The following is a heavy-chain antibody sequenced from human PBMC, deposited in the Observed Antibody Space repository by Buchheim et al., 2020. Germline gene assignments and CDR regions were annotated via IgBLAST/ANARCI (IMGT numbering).Heavy chain of an antibody. J-gene: IGHJ6*02. CDR2: INPNSGGT. CDR1: GYTFTGYY. V-gene: IGHV1-2*04. CDR3: ARVSHTVTTDYYYGMDV. Sequence: QVQLVQSGAEVKKPGASVKVSCKASGYTFTGYYMHWVRQAPGQGLEWMGWINPNSGGTNYAQKFQGWVTMTRATSISTAYMELSRLRSDDTAVYYCARVSHTVTTDYYYGMDVWGQGTT. D-gene: IGHD4-17*01.